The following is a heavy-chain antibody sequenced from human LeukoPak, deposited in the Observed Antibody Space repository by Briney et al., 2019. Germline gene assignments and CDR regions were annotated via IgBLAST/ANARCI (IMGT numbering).Heavy chain of an antibody. J-gene: IGHJ4*02. D-gene: IGHD2-15*01. CDR2: MSPNSGNT. CDR1: GYTFTSYD. V-gene: IGHV1-8*01. Sequence: ASVKVSCKASGYTFTSYDIKWVRQATGQGLEWMGWMSPNSGNTGYAQKFQGRVTMTRNTSISTAYMELSSLRSEDTAVYYCARRYCSGGSCYPPTDWGQGTLVTVSS. CDR3: ARRYCSGGSCYPPTD.